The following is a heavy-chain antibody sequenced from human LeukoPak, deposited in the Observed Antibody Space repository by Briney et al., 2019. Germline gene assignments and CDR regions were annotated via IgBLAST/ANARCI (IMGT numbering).Heavy chain of an antibody. Sequence: SETLSLTCTVSGGSISSYYWSWIRQPPGKGLEWIGYIYYSGSTNYNPSLKSRVTISVDTSKNQFSLKLSSVTAADTAVYYCARATNIGCVVPVEDYGMDVWGKGTTVTVSS. CDR1: GGSISSYY. J-gene: IGHJ6*04. V-gene: IGHV4-59*01. D-gene: IGHD2-2*01. CDR3: ARATNIGCVVPVEDYGMDV. CDR2: IYYSGST.